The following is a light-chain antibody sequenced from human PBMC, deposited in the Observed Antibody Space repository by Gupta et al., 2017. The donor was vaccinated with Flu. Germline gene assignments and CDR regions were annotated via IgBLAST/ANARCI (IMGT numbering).Light chain of an antibody. CDR1: SGHSNYA. Sequence: QLVVTQSPSASASLAASVELTCPLSSGHSNYAIAWHQQQPDKGPRYLMKLNSDGSHSKGDGIPDRFSGFSSGAERYLIISSLQSEDEATYYCQTWGTGIRVFGGGTKLTVL. J-gene: IGLJ3*02. CDR2: LNSDGSH. V-gene: IGLV4-69*01. CDR3: QTWGTGIRV.